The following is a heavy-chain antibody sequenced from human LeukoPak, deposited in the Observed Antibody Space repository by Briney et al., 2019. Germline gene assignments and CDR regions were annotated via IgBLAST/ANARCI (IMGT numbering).Heavy chain of an antibody. CDR2: IWYDGSNK. Sequence: GGSLRLSCAAPGFTFSSYGMHWVRQAPGKGLEWVAVIWYDGSNKYYADSVKGRFTISRDNSKNTLYLQMNSLGAEDTAVYYCARDPPFGMAGTGAFDIWGQGTMVTVSS. J-gene: IGHJ3*02. D-gene: IGHD6-19*01. CDR3: ARDPPFGMAGTGAFDI. V-gene: IGHV3-33*01. CDR1: GFTFSSYG.